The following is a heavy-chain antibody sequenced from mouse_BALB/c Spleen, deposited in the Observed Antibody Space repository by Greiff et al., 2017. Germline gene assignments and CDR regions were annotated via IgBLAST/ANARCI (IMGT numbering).Heavy chain of an antibody. Sequence: EVKLMESGPGLVKPSQSLSLTCTVTGYSITSDYAWNWIRQFPGNKLEWMGYISYSGSTSYNPSLKSRISITRDTSKNQFFLQLNSVTTEDKATYYCALYYDYDGVRYWGQGTTLTVSS. CDR3: ALYYDYDGVRY. J-gene: IGHJ2*01. CDR1: GYSITSDYA. CDR2: ISYSGST. D-gene: IGHD2-4*01. V-gene: IGHV3-2*02.